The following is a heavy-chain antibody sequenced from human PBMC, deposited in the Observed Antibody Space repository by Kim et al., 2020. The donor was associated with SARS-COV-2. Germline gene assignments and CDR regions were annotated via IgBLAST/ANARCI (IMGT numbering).Heavy chain of an antibody. CDR2: INPNSGGT. D-gene: IGHD3-22*01. J-gene: IGHJ3*02. V-gene: IGHV1-2*02. Sequence: ASVKVSCKASGYTLTGYYMHWVRQAPGQGLEWMGWINPNSGGTNYAQKFKGRVTMTRDTSISTAYMELSRLRSDDTAVYYCARENRNYDSSGYYHQTGAFDIWGQGTMVTVSS. CDR3: ARENRNYDSSGYYHQTGAFDI. CDR1: GYTLTGYY.